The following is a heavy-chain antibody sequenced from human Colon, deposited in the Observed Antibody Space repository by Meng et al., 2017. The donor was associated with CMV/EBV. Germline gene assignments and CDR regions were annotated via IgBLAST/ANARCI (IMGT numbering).Heavy chain of an antibody. Sequence: GESLKISCAASGFTFSRYAMSWVRQAPGKGLEWVSSISGSGGTIYYADSLKGQFTISRDNSKNTLYLHMNSLGAEDTAVYYCAKSHDYGNRYDAFDVWGQGTTVTVSS. V-gene: IGHV3-23*01. CDR1: GFTFSRYA. J-gene: IGHJ3*01. CDR2: ISGSGGTI. CDR3: AKSHDYGNRYDAFDV. D-gene: IGHD4-17*01.